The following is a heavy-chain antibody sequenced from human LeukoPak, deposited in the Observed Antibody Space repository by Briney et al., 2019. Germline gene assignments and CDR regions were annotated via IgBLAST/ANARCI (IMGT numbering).Heavy chain of an antibody. CDR1: GGSISSYY. D-gene: IGHD3-3*01. CDR2: IYHSGST. J-gene: IGHJ4*02. Sequence: PSETLSLTCIISGGSISSYYWSWIRQPPGKGLEWIGYIYHSGSTKYNASLGSRVTLSVDTSKNQFSLKLSPVTAADTAVYYCAAGIWNGFYHGYSFEYWGRGTLVTVSS. V-gene: IGHV4-59*01. CDR3: AAGIWNGFYHGYSFEY.